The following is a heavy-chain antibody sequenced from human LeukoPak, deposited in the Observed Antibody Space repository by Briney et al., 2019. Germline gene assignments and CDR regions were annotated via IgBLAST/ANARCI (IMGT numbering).Heavy chain of an antibody. CDR2: INPNSGGT. Sequence: ASVKVSCKASGYTFTSYYMLWVRQAPGQGLEWMGWINPNSGGTNYAQKFQGRVTMTRDTSISTAYMELSRLRSDDTAVYYCARDVGSGWYVPYYYYYYMDVWGKGTTVTVSS. J-gene: IGHJ6*03. D-gene: IGHD6-19*01. V-gene: IGHV1-2*02. CDR3: ARDVGSGWYVPYYYYYYMDV. CDR1: GYTFTSYY.